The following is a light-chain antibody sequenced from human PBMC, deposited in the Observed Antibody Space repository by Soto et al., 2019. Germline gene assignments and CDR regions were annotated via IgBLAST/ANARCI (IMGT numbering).Light chain of an antibody. CDR3: QQYGASPLT. V-gene: IGKV3-20*01. Sequence: EIVLTQSPGTLSLSPGDRATLSCRASQSVYNNHLAWYQQTPGQAPRLLIYGASSRATGVPDRFSGSGSGTDFTLTIRRLEPEDFAVFYCQQYGASPLTCGGGTKVEIK. J-gene: IGKJ4*01. CDR2: GAS. CDR1: QSVYNNH.